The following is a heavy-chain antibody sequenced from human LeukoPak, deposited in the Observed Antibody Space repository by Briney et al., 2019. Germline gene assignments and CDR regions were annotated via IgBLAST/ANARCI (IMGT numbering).Heavy chain of an antibody. CDR2: ITSSSTYI. CDR3: ARDLDYYDGSGYSSSALGY. J-gene: IGHJ4*02. Sequence: GGSLRLSCAASGFSFSSYTMNWVRQAPGRGLEWVSSITSSSTYIYYADSVRGRFTVSRDNAKNALYLQMNSLRAEDTAVYFCARDLDYYDGSGYSSSALGYWGQGTLLTVSS. V-gene: IGHV3-21*01. D-gene: IGHD3-22*01. CDR1: GFSFSSYT.